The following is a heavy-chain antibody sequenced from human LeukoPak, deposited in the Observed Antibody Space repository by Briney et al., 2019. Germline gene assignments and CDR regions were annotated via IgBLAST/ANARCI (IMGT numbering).Heavy chain of an antibody. V-gene: IGHV1-2*02. D-gene: IGHD2-2*02. Sequence: ASVKVSCKASGYILTDYYMHWVRQAPRQGLEWMGWINPNSGDTNYAQKFQGRVTMTRDTSISTVYMELRRLRYDDTAAYYCARRVWYTKNYDDYFDYWGQGTLVTVSS. CDR1: GYILTDYY. J-gene: IGHJ4*02. CDR3: ARRVWYTKNYDDYFDY. CDR2: INPNSGDT.